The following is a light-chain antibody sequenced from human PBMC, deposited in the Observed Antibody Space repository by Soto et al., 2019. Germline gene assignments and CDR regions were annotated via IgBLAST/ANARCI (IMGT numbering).Light chain of an antibody. CDR1: SSDVGSYNL. CDR2: EVT. Sequence: ALTQPASVSGSPGQSITISCTGTSSDVGSYNLVSWYQQHPGKVPKLMISEVTKRPSGVSNRFSGSKSGNTASLTISGLQAEDEADYYCCSYAGSGTYVVFGGGTKLTVL. J-gene: IGLJ2*01. V-gene: IGLV2-23*02. CDR3: CSYAGSGTYVV.